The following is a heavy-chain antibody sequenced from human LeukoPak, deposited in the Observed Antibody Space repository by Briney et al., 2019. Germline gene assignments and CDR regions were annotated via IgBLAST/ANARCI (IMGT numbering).Heavy chain of an antibody. V-gene: IGHV4-39*07. CDR2: IYSSGST. D-gene: IGHD2-21*02. J-gene: IGHJ4*02. CDR3: ARVQLQVVTAVTIFDY. Sequence: PSETLSLTCSVSGVSISSGSNYWGWIRQPPGKTLEWIGSIYSSGSTYYNPSLKSRVIILIDTAKNHVSLNLSSVTAADTAVYYCARVQLQVVTAVTIFDYWGQGTLVTVSS. CDR1: GVSISSGSNY.